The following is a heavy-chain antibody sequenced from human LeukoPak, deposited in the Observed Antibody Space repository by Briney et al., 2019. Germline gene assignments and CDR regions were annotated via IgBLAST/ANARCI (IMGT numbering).Heavy chain of an antibody. CDR1: GFTVSTYV. D-gene: IGHD5-24*01. CDR2: INHDGRDI. CDR3: VRDSNFKIDY. J-gene: IGHJ4*02. V-gene: IGHV3-74*01. Sequence: GGSLRLSCAVSGFTVSTYVMHWVRRAPGGGLVWVSRINHDGRDISYGDSVKGRSTISRDNAKNTLNLQMNSLRADDTAIYYCVRDSNFKIDYWGQGTLVTVSS.